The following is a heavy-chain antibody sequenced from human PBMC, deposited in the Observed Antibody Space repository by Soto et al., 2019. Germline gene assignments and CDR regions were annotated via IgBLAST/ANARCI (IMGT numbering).Heavy chain of an antibody. CDR1: GFTFSSYA. D-gene: IGHD3-3*01. Sequence: EMQLLESGGDLVQPGGSLRLSCTASGFTFSSYAMTWVRQAPGKGLEYISAISGSGVTTYYADSMKGRFTVSRDNSKNTLYRQMISLRAEDTAIYYCAKDRDDIGMVDAFGVWGQGTMVTVSS. CDR2: ISGSGVTT. V-gene: IGHV3-23*01. J-gene: IGHJ3*01. CDR3: AKDRDDIGMVDAFGV.